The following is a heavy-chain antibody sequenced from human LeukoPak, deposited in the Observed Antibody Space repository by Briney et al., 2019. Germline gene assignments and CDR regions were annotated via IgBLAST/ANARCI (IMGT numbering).Heavy chain of an antibody. Sequence: PSETLSLTCTVSGGSISSGGYYWSWIRQHPGKGLERIGYIYYSGSTYYNPSLKSRVTISVDTSKNQFSLKLSSVTAADTAVYYCARGVDIVATVSFDYWGQGTLVTVSS. CDR3: ARGVDIVATVSFDY. J-gene: IGHJ4*02. V-gene: IGHV4-31*03. D-gene: IGHD5-12*01. CDR1: GGSISSGGYY. CDR2: IYYSGST.